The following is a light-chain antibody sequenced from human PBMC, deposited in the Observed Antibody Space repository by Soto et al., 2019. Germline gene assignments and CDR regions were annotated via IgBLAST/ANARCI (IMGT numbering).Light chain of an antibody. V-gene: IGLV2-14*03. J-gene: IGLJ1*01. CDR2: DVG. CDR1: SIDVGHFNY. Sequence: QSALAQPASVSGSPGQSITISCTGTSIDVGHFNYVSWFQQHPGKAPKLLIFDVGNWPSGVSDRFSGSKSGNTASLTISGLQPEDEADYYCTSFTTSNTFVFGSGTRSPS. CDR3: TSFTTSNTFV.